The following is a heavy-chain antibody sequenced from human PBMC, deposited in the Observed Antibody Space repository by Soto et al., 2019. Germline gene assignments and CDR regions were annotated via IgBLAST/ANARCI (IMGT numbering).Heavy chain of an antibody. CDR3: ARDQGGGWCGDSYGMDV. J-gene: IGHJ6*02. CDR2: IIPIFDTA. CDR1: GGTFSSYA. D-gene: IGHD3-10*01. Sequence: QVQLVQSGAEVKKPGSSVKVSCKASGGTFSSYAISWVRQAPGQGLEWMGGIIPIFDTANYAQKFQGRVTITADESKSTAYMELSSLRSEDTAVYYWARDQGGGWCGDSYGMDVWGQGTTVTVSS. V-gene: IGHV1-69*01.